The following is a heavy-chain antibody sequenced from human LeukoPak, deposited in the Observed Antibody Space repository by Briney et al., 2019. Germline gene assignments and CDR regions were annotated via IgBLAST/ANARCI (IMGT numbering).Heavy chain of an antibody. Sequence: PGGSLRLSCAASGFTFHTYAMSWVRQAPGKGLEWVSSISGGGDTTNYADSVKGRFIISRDNSKNTLYLQINSLRAEDTAIYYCAKATIQQWLVKVDSFDSWGQGILVTVSS. CDR1: GFTFHTYA. CDR3: AKATIQQWLVKVDSFDS. D-gene: IGHD6-19*01. J-gene: IGHJ4*02. CDR2: ISGGGDTT. V-gene: IGHV3-23*01.